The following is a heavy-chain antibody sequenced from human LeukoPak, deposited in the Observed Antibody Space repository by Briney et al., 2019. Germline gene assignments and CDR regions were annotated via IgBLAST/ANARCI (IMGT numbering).Heavy chain of an antibody. J-gene: IGHJ4*02. CDR1: GGSISSYY. Sequence: SETLSLTCTVSGGSISSYYWSWIRQPPGKGLEWIGYIYYSGSTNYNPSLKSRVTISVDTSKNQFSLKLSSVTAADTAVYYCARGGIVGATTFDYWGQGTLVTLSS. D-gene: IGHD1-26*01. CDR3: ARGGIVGATTFDY. V-gene: IGHV4-59*01. CDR2: IYYSGST.